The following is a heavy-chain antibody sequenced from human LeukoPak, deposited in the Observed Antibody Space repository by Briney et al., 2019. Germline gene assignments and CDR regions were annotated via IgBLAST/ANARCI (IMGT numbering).Heavy chain of an antibody. CDR2: INPTSGGT. D-gene: IGHD2-2*01. J-gene: IGHJ4*02. CDR3: ARNGYCSTTSCFPLHY. CDR1: GYTFTGFY. Sequence: ASVKVSCKASGYTFTGFYIHWIRQAPGHGLEWMGWINPTSGGTNYALKFQGRVTMTRDTSIRTAYMELNRLRSDDTAMYYCARNGYCSTTSCFPLHYWGQGTLVTVSS. V-gene: IGHV1-2*02.